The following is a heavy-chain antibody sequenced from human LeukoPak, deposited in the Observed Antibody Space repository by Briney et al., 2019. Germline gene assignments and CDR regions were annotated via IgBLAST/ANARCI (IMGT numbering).Heavy chain of an antibody. Sequence: ASVKVSCKASGYTFTGYYMHWVRQAPGQGLEWMGWINPNSGGTNYAQKFQGRVSMTRDTSISSAYMELSRLRSDDTAVYYCARVRDNYGMDVWGQGTTVIVSS. CDR1: GYTFTGYY. CDR3: ARVRDNYGMDV. D-gene: IGHD5-24*01. CDR2: INPNSGGT. V-gene: IGHV1-2*02. J-gene: IGHJ6*02.